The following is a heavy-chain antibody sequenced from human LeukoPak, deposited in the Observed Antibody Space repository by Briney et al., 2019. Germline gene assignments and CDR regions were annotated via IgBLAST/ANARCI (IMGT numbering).Heavy chain of an antibody. Sequence: SVKVSCKASGGTFSSYAISWVRQAPGQGLEWMGGIIPIFGTANYAQKFQGRVTITADESTSTAYMELSSLRSEDTAVYYCARAIFGVVIHFDYWGQGTLVTVSS. D-gene: IGHD3-3*01. V-gene: IGHV1-69*13. CDR3: ARAIFGVVIHFDY. J-gene: IGHJ4*02. CDR1: GGTFSSYA. CDR2: IIPIFGTA.